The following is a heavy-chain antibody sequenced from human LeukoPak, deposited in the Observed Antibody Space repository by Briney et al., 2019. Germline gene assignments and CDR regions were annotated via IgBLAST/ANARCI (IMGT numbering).Heavy chain of an antibody. V-gene: IGHV4-34*01. J-gene: IGHJ4*02. CDR1: GGSFSGYY. Sequence: SETLSLTCAVYGGSFSGYYWSWIRQPPGKGLEWIGEINHSGSTNYNPSLKSRATISVDTSKNQFSLKLSSVTAADTAVYYCARQGLRYFDWLTPAFDYWGQGTLVTVSS. CDR3: ARQGLRYFDWLTPAFDY. CDR2: INHSGST. D-gene: IGHD3-9*01.